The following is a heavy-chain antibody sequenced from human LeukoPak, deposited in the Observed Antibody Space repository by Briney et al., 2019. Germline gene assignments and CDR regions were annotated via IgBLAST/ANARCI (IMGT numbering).Heavy chain of an antibody. J-gene: IGHJ3*01. V-gene: IGHV4-59*08. CDR1: GGSISSYY. CDR2: TYNSGST. Sequence: SETLSLTCTVSGGSISSYYWSWIRQPPGKGLEWIGYTYNSGSTNYNPSLKSRVTISVDSSKNQFSLKLNSVTAADTAVYYCAKGGGWGAFDFWGQGTLVTVSS. D-gene: IGHD6-19*01. CDR3: AKGGGWGAFDF.